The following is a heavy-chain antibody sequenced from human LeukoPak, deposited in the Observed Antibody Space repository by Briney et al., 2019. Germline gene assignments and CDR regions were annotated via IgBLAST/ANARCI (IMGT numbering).Heavy chain of an antibody. J-gene: IGHJ5*02. Sequence: RASVKVSCKTSGYTFNNNDINWVRQAPGQGLEWMAWIDPKNGNRGYAQNFQGRVTMTTDISINTAYLELSSLRSEDTAVYYCARSHTQKEFCGGGRCYPTVWWFDPWGQGTLVTVSS. CDR3: ARSHTQKEFCGGGRCYPTVWWFDP. CDR2: IDPKNGNR. D-gene: IGHD2-15*01. CDR1: GYTFNNND. V-gene: IGHV1-8*01.